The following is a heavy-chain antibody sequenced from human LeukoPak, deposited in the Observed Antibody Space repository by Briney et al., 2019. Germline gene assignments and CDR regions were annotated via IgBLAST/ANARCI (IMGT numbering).Heavy chain of an antibody. Sequence: ASVKVSCKASGYTFTIYDINWVRQATGQGLEWMGWMNPNRGNTGYAQKFKGSVAITSNTSISTAYMELSTLTSEDTAVYYCARGGIAVGGTFDYWGQGTLVTVSS. CDR2: MNPNRGNT. CDR1: GYTFTIYD. J-gene: IGHJ4*02. V-gene: IGHV1-8*01. CDR3: ARGGIAVGGTFDY. D-gene: IGHD6-19*01.